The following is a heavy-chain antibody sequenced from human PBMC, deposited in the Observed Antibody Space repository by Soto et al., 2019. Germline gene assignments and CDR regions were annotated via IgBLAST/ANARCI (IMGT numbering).Heavy chain of an antibody. J-gene: IGHJ6*02. CDR1: GFTFSNYG. V-gene: IGHV3-30*18. D-gene: IGHD3-10*01. Sequence: GGSLRLSCAASGFTFSNYGIDWVRQARGKRLEWVAVISYDGNTKYYVDSVKGRFTISGDNLRNTVYLKMDSLICEDTAVNHCAKEQTHRAQYFIYGMDAWGQGTTVTVSS. CDR2: ISYDGNTK. CDR3: AKEQTHRAQYFIYGMDA.